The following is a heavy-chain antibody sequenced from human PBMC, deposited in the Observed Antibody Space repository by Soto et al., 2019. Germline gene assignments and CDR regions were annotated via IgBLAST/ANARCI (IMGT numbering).Heavy chain of an antibody. Sequence: VQVVESGGDLVQPGGSLRLSCAASGFTFSSSWMNWFRQAPVKGLEWVANTNDDGSAKYHVDSVKGRFTISRGNAKNSLYLHMNNLRGEDTAVYSCGRGRQHAIDIWGQGTMVTVSS. CDR3: GRGRQHAIDI. CDR1: GFTFSSSW. J-gene: IGHJ3*02. D-gene: IGHD6-25*01. V-gene: IGHV3-7*04. CDR2: TNDDGSAK.